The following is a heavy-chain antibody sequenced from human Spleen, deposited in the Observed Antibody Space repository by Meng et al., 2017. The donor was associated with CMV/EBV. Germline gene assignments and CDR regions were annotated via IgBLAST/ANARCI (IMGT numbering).Heavy chain of an antibody. Sequence: GESLKISCAASGFTFSNYAIHWVRQAPGKGLEWVAIISYDGNNKYYAGSVKGRFTISRDNFKNTLYLQMNSLRAEDTAVYYCAREYYDFSLVDFWGQGTLVTVSS. V-gene: IGHV3-30-3*01. D-gene: IGHD3-3*01. J-gene: IGHJ4*02. CDR2: ISYDGNNK. CDR3: AREYYDFSLVDF. CDR1: GFTFSNYA.